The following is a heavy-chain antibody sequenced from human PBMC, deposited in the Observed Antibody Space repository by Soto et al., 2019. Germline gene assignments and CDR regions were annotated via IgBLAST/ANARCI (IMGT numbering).Heavy chain of an antibody. CDR2: IGVSSSYI. D-gene: IGHD4-17*01. CDR1: GFTFSSYT. CDR3: ARGGRSLGMDV. J-gene: IGHJ6*02. V-gene: IGHV3-21*01. Sequence: EVQLVESGGGLVKPGGSLRLSCAASGFTFSSYTMNWIRQAPGKGLEWVSSIGVSSSYISYADSVTDRFTISRDNAKNSLYLQMNSLRAEDTAVYYCARGGRSLGMDVWGQGTTVTVSS.